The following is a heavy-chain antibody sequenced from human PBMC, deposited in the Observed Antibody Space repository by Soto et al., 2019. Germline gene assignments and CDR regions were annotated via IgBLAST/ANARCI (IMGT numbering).Heavy chain of an antibody. CDR1: GFTFSSYA. V-gene: IGHV3-23*01. D-gene: IGHD4-17*01. J-gene: IGHJ5*02. Sequence: EVQLLESGGGLVQPGGSLRLSCAASGFTFSSYAMSWVRQAPGKGLEWVSAISGSGGSTYYADSVKGRFTISRDNSKNTLYLQMNSLRAEDTAVYYCAKDPQPDNDYGDYPNWFDPWGQGTLVTVSS. CDR3: AKDPQPDNDYGDYPNWFDP. CDR2: ISGSGGST.